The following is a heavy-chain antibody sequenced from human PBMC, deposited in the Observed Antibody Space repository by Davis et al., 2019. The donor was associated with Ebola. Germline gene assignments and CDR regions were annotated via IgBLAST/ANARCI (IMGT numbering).Heavy chain of an antibody. CDR2: IYSGAGGST. CDR1: AFTVSSNY. V-gene: IGHV3-66*01. J-gene: IGHJ5*02. D-gene: IGHD2/OR15-2a*01. CDR3: ARSPGIRLWGFDP. Sequence: GGSLRLSCAASAFTVSSNYMTWVRQAPGKGLEWVSIIYSGAGGSTYYADSVKGRFTISRDNSKNTLYLQMNSLRVEDSAVYYCARSPGIRLWGFDPWGQGTLVTVSS.